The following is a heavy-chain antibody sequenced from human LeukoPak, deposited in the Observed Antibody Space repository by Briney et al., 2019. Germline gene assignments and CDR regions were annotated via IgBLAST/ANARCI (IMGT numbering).Heavy chain of an antibody. CDR2: ISSSGAAT. Sequence: GGSPRLSRAASGFTFNTSAMSWVRQAPGKGLEWVSTISSSGAATYYADSVKGRFTISRENSKNTLYLQVNSPRDEDTAIYYCAKDSGMNKPFDNWGQGTLVTVSS. CDR1: GFTFNTSA. V-gene: IGHV3-23*01. CDR3: AKDSGMNKPFDN. J-gene: IGHJ4*02. D-gene: IGHD1/OR15-1a*01.